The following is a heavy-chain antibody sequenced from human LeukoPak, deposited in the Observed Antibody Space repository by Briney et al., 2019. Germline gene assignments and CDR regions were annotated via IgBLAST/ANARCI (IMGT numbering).Heavy chain of an antibody. CDR3: AKRNTMVRGGPCFDY. CDR2: IFGNGDTT. J-gene: IGHJ4*02. Sequence: GGSLRLSCAAYGFTFSSYSMNWVRQAPGKGLEWVSIIFGNGDTTYYADSVKGRFTVSRDNSKDTLYLQMNDLRPDDTAIYYCAKRNTMVRGGPCFDYWGQGLLVTVSS. V-gene: IGHV3-23*01. D-gene: IGHD3-10*01. CDR1: GFTFSSYS.